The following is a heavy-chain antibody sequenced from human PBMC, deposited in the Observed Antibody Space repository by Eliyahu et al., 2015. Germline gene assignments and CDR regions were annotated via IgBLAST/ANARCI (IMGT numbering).Heavy chain of an antibody. CDR2: IKDSGST. Sequence: QVQLQQWGAGLLKPSETLSLTCAVYGGSLSNYYWNWIRQSPGQGLEWIGDIKDSGSTKYNPSLKSRVAISVDTPKNQFSLNLTSVTAADTAIYYCAREGPLSGKFDNWGQGTLVTVSS. J-gene: IGHJ4*02. CDR1: GGSLSNYY. V-gene: IGHV4-34*02. D-gene: IGHD1-14*01. CDR3: AREGPLSGKFDN.